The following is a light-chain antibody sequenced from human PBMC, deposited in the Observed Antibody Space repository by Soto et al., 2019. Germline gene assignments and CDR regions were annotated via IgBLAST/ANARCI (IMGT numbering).Light chain of an antibody. CDR2: EVT. V-gene: IGLV2-23*02. Sequence: QSALTQPASVSGSPGQSITISCTGTSREVGSYNLVSWYQQHPGKAPKLMIYEVTKRPSGVSNRFSGSKSGNTASLTISGLQAEDEADYYCCSYAGSSYVVFGGGTKLTVL. CDR3: CSYAGSSYVV. J-gene: IGLJ2*01. CDR1: SREVGSYNL.